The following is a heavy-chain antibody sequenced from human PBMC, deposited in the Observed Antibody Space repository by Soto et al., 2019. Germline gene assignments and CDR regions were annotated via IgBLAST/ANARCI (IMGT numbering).Heavy chain of an antibody. CDR3: VRDFDWNFDY. J-gene: IGHJ4*02. CDR2: INRGGTAM. V-gene: IGHV3-48*02. Sequence: VQLVDSGGGLVQPGGSLRLSCAASGFTFSIYSMNWIRQAPGKGLEWVSYINRGGTAMYYADSVKGRFTVSRDDAKNSLYLEMNSLRDEDTAVYYCVRDFDWNFDYWGQGTLVTVTS. CDR1: GFTFSIYS. D-gene: IGHD3-9*01.